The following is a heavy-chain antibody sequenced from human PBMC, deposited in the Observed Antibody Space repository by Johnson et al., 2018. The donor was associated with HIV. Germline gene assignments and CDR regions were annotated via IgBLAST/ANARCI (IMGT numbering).Heavy chain of an antibody. CDR3: ARDLVVGDHSTPLTHAFDI. Sequence: VQLVESGGGLVRPGGSLRLSCAPSTFSVSSNSMTWVRQAPGKGLEWISVIYSGGSTYYADSVKGRFTISRDNSKNTLYLQINSLRAEDTAVYYCARDLVVGDHSTPLTHAFDIWGQGTMVTVSS. D-gene: IGHD1-26*01. V-gene: IGHV3-66*01. CDR2: IYSGGST. J-gene: IGHJ3*02. CDR1: TFSVSSNS.